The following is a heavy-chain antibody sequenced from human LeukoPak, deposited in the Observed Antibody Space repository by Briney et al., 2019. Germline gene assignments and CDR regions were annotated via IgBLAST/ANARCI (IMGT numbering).Heavy chain of an antibody. CDR2: ISGSGGST. J-gene: IGHJ4*02. V-gene: IGHV3-23*01. Sequence: GGSLRLSCAASGFTFSSYGMSWVRQAPGKGLEWVSGISGSGGSTYYADSVKGRLTISRDNSKNTVYLQMNSLRTEDTAVYYCARPSPPGDGYNPCDYWGPGALVIVSS. CDR1: GFTFSSYG. CDR3: ARPSPPGDGYNPCDY. D-gene: IGHD5-24*01.